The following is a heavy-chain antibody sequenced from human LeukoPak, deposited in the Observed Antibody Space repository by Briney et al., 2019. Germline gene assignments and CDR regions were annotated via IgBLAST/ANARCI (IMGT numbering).Heavy chain of an antibody. CDR2: INEDGSEK. Sequence: GGSLRLSCAASGFTFSSNWMNWVRQAPGKGLEWVASINEDGSEKHYVGSVKGRFTISRDNAKNSVYLQMKSPRAEDTAVYYCARVPWTAAADWGQGTLVTVSS. J-gene: IGHJ4*02. CDR1: GFTFSSNW. D-gene: IGHD6-13*01. V-gene: IGHV3-7*01. CDR3: ARVPWTAAAD.